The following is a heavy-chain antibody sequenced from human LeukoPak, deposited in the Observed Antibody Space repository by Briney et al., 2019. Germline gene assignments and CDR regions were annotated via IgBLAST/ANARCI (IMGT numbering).Heavy chain of an antibody. V-gene: IGHV4-34*01. CDR2: INHSGST. Sequence: SETLSLTCAVYGGSFSGYYWSWIRQPPGKGLEWIGEINHSGSTNYNPSLKSRVTISVDTSKNQFSLKLSSVTAADTAVYYCVRHGEIVPPAIRYSGSSTFDSWGQGTLVTVSS. CDR1: GGSFSGYY. D-gene: IGHD1-26*01. J-gene: IGHJ4*02. CDR3: VRHGEIVPPAIRYSGSSTFDS.